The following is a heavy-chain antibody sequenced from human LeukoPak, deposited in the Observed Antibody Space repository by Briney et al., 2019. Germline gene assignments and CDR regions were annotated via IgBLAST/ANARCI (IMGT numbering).Heavy chain of an antibody. Sequence: ASVKVSCKTSGDSFTSYGISWVRQAPGQGLEWMGWISAYNGNTNYAQKLQGRVTMTTDTYTSTAYMELRSLRSDDTAVYYCARDRGGSGYYYYYQYMDVRGKGTTVTVSS. CDR1: GDSFTSYG. D-gene: IGHD3-22*01. V-gene: IGHV1-18*01. J-gene: IGHJ6*03. CDR2: ISAYNGNT. CDR3: ARDRGGSGYYYYYQYMDV.